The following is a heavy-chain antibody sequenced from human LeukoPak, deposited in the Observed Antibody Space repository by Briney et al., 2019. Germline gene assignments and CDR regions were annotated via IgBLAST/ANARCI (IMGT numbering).Heavy chain of an antibody. D-gene: IGHD3-22*01. Sequence: PSETLSLTCAVYGGSFSGYFWRWIRQPPGKGLEWIGEINHSGSTNYNPSLKSRVTISVDTSKNQFSLKLSSVTAADTAVYYCARGYYYDSSGPLGYYFDYWGQGTLVTVSS. CDR1: GGSFSGYF. CDR3: ARGYYYDSSGPLGYYFDY. J-gene: IGHJ4*02. V-gene: IGHV4-34*01. CDR2: INHSGST.